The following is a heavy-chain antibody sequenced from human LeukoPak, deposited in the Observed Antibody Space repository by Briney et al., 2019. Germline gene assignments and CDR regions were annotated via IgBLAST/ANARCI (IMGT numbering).Heavy chain of an antibody. CDR1: GFTFSSYG. Sequence: PGGSLRLSCAASGFTFSSYGMHWVRQAPGKGLEWVAFIRYDGSNKYYADSVKGRFTISRDNSKNTLYLQMNSLRAEDTAVYYCAKSPAPEYFSGGRCYSVFDYWGQGTLVTVSS. CDR3: AKSPAPEYFSGGRCYSVFDY. D-gene: IGHD2-15*01. J-gene: IGHJ4*02. V-gene: IGHV3-30*02. CDR2: IRYDGSNK.